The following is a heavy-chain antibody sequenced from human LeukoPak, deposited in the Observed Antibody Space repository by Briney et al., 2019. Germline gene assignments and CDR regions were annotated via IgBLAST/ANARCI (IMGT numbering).Heavy chain of an antibody. CDR1: GYTFTSYY. V-gene: IGHV1-46*01. Sequence: ASVKVSCKASGYTFTSYYIHWVRQAPGQGLEWMGIINPSGGSTSYAQKFQGRVTMTRDTSTSTVYMELSSLRSEDTAVYYCARGGWVGGYSYGLSHDAFDIWGQGTMVTVSS. CDR2: INPSGGST. CDR3: ARGGWVGGYSYGLSHDAFDI. D-gene: IGHD5-18*01. J-gene: IGHJ3*02.